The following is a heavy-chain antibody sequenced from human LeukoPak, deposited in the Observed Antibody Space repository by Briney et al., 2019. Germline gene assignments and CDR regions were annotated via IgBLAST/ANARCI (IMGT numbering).Heavy chain of an antibody. CDR1: GFTFTNAW. Sequence: PGGSLRLSCAAAGFTFTNAWMSWVRQAPGKGLESVGRIKSKTDAGTTDYTAPVKGRFTISRDDSKNTLSLQMNSLKTEDTAVYHCTTDEWSWGQGILVTVSS. J-gene: IGHJ4*02. V-gene: IGHV3-15*01. CDR2: IKSKTDAGTT. D-gene: IGHD3-3*01. CDR3: TTDEWS.